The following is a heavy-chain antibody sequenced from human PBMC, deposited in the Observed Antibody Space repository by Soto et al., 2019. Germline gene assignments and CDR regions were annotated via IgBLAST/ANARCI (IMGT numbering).Heavy chain of an antibody. CDR2: IYYSGST. V-gene: IGHV4-31*03. J-gene: IGHJ5*02. CDR1: GGSISSGGYY. Sequence: SETLSLTCTVSGGSISSGGYYWSWIRQHPGKGLEWIGYIYYSGSTYYNPSLKSRVTISVDTSKNQFSLKLSSVTAADTAVYYCAREILCSGGSCYLKRYNWFDPWGQGTLVTVSS. CDR3: AREILCSGGSCYLKRYNWFDP. D-gene: IGHD2-15*01.